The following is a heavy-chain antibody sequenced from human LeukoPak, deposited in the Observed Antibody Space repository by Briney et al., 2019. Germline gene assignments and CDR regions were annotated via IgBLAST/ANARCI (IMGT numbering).Heavy chain of an antibody. CDR2: IYYSGST. J-gene: IGHJ5*02. V-gene: IGHV4-30-4*01. CDR1: GGSISSGDYY. Sequence: SQTLSLTCTVSGGSISSGDYYWSWVRQPPGKGLEWIGYIYYSGSTYYNPSLKSRVTISVDTSKNQFSLKLSSVTAADTAVYYCARRVVTGYNWCDPWGQGTLVTVSS. D-gene: IGHD2-21*02. CDR3: ARRVVTGYNWCDP.